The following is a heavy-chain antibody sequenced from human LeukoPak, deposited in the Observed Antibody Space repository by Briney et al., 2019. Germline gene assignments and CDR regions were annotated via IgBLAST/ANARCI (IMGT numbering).Heavy chain of an antibody. CDR3: TRRTRGYSYGPPYFDY. J-gene: IGHJ4*02. CDR2: ISSSNFYI. V-gene: IGHV3-21*04. CDR1: GFTFSSYS. D-gene: IGHD5-18*01. Sequence: GGSLRLSCAASGFTFSSYSMNWVRQAPGKGLEWLSSISSSNFYIYYADSIKGRFTISRDDAKNSLYPQMNSLKTEDTAVYYCTRRTRGYSYGPPYFDYWGQGTLVTVSS.